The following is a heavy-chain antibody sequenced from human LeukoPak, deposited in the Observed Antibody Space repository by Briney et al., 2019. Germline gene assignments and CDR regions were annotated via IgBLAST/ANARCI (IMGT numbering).Heavy chain of an antibody. D-gene: IGHD5-24*01. CDR2: IYYSGST. V-gene: IGHV4-31*03. CDR3: PRGGAGYSWYFDL. J-gene: IGHJ2*01. Sequence: RASETLSLTCTVSGGSISSGGYYWSWIRQHPGKGLEWIGYIYYSGSTYYTPSLKNRVTISVATSKNQFSLRLSSVNAGDTAGYYCPRGGAGYSWYFDLWGGGALVTVSS. CDR1: GGSISSGGYY.